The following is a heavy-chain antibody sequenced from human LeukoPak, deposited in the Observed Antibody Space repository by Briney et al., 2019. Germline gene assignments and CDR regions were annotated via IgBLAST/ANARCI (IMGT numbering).Heavy chain of an antibody. V-gene: IGHV3-23*01. CDR2: ISGSGGST. CDR3: AKAGHIGWDYFDY. D-gene: IGHD3-16*01. J-gene: IGHJ4*02. Sequence: GGSLRLSCAASGFTFSSYAMSWVRQAPGKGLEWVSAISGSGGSTYYADSVKGRFTISRDNSKNMLYPQMNSLRAEDTAVYYCAKAGHIGWDYFDYWGQGTLVTVSS. CDR1: GFTFSSYA.